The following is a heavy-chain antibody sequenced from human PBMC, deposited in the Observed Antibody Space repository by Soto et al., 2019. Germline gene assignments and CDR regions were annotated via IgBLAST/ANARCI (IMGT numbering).Heavy chain of an antibody. CDR3: ARKYVFDY. CDR2: IDPSDGST. D-gene: IGHD2-8*01. CDR1: GYSLTRYY. J-gene: IGHJ4*02. V-gene: IGHV1-46*01. Sequence: VQLVQSGAEVKKPGASAKVSCKASGYSLTRYYMHWVRQAPGQGLEWMGIIDPSDGSTNYAQRFQGRVTMTRDASSNTVYMELGNLRSYDTAVYFCARKYVFDYWGQGNLVNVYS.